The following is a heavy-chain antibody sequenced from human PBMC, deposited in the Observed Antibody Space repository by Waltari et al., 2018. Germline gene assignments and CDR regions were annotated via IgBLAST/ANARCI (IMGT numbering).Heavy chain of an antibody. D-gene: IGHD2-15*01. J-gene: IGHJ5*02. CDR2: INHSGST. CDR3: ARGTHDVVVVAATRLRGSWFDP. V-gene: IGHV4-34*01. Sequence: QVQLQQWGAGLLKPSETLSLTCAVYGGSFSGYYWSWIRQPPGKGLEWIGEINHSGSTNYNPSLKSRVTISVDTSKNQFSLKLSSVTAADTAVYYCARGTHDVVVVAATRLRGSWFDPWGQGTLVTVSS. CDR1: GGSFSGYY.